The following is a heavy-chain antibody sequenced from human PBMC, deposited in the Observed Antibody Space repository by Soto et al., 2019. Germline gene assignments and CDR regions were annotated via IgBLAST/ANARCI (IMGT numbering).Heavy chain of an antibody. CDR1: GGTFSSYA. CDR2: IIPIFGTA. V-gene: IGHV1-69*01. CDR3: ASGYYYDSSGYYWFLVH. D-gene: IGHD3-22*01. Sequence: QVQLVQSGAEVKKPGSSVKVSCKASGGTFSSYAISWVRQAPGQGLEWMGGIIPIFGTANYAQKFQGRVTITADEATSTAYMEQSSRRSEDTAVYYCASGYYYDSSGYYWFLVHWGQGTMVTVSS. J-gene: IGHJ4*02.